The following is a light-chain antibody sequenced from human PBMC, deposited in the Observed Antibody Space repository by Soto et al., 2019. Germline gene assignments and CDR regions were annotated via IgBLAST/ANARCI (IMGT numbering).Light chain of an antibody. CDR3: QQSYSSPYT. CDR1: QSISSY. J-gene: IGKJ2*01. CDR2: GTF. V-gene: IGKV1-39*01. Sequence: DIQMTQSPSSLSASVGDRVTITCRASQSISSYINWYQQKPGKAPKLLIYGTFILQSGVPSRFSGSGSGTDFTLTISSLQPEDFATYYCQQSYSSPYTFGQGTNLEI.